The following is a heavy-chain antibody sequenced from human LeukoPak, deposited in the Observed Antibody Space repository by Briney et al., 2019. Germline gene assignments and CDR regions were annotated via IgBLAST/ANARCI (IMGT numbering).Heavy chain of an antibody. CDR1: GGSISSYY. Sequence: SESLSLTCSVWGGSISSYYWSWIRQPPGKGLEWIGYIHYSGSTNYNTSLQSRVTISVDTSKIQFSLKLSSVTAADTAVYYCARTTEGYCRARGCYSYYYYMDVWGKGTTVTVSS. CDR2: IHYSGST. J-gene: IGHJ6*03. D-gene: IGHD2-15*01. CDR3: ARTTEGYCRARGCYSYYYYMDV. V-gene: IGHV4-59*01.